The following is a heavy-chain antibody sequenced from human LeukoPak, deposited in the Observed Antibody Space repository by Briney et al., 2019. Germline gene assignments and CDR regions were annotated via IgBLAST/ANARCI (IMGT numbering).Heavy chain of an antibody. CDR2: IYYSGST. D-gene: IGHD5-18*01. J-gene: IGHJ4*02. V-gene: IGHV4-59*08. CDR1: GVSISGYY. Sequence: SETLSLTCTVSGVSISGYYWSWIRQPPRKELEWIGYIYYSGSTNYNPSLKSRVTISVDTSKNQFSLKLSSVTAADTAVYYCARAVDTAMVTGYYFDYWGQGTLVTVSS. CDR3: ARAVDTAMVTGYYFDY.